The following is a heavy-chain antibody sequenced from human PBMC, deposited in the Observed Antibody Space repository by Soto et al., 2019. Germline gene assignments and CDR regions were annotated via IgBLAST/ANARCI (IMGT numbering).Heavy chain of an antibody. V-gene: IGHV1-46*01. J-gene: IGHJ6*02. CDR1: GYTLTGDY. D-gene: IGHD3-22*01. CDR2: INLSGGST. CDR3: AAVAYDSSGYLAHFTKGYYGMDV. Sequence: ASVKVARKAAGYTLTGDYMHWGRQAPGQGLEWMGIINLSGGSTNYAQKFQERVTMTRDMSTSTAYMELSSLRSEDTAVYYCAAVAYDSSGYLAHFTKGYYGMDVWGQGTTVTVYS.